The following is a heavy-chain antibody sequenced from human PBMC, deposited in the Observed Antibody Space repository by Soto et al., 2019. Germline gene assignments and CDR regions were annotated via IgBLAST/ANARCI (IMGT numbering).Heavy chain of an antibody. D-gene: IGHD2-21*01. CDR1: GGSFSGYY. J-gene: IGHJ4*02. Sequence: SETLSLTCAVYGGSFSGYYWSWIRRPPGKGLEWIGEINHSGSTNYNPSLKSRVTISVDTSKNQFSLKVKSVTAADAAVCYCPRGIAKIVVVERYAPDKVYFDSWGQGTLVTVSS. V-gene: IGHV4-34*01. CDR3: PRGIAKIVVVERYAPDKVYFDS. CDR2: INHSGST.